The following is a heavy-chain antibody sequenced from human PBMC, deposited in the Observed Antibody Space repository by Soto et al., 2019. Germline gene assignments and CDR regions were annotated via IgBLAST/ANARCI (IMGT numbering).Heavy chain of an antibody. CDR3: ARVDWNDGYYYHGMDV. D-gene: IGHD1-1*01. CDR2: VYPGDSDT. J-gene: IGHJ6*02. Sequence: PXESLKISFRGSGYSFSSYWIGWVRQNPGKGLEWMGIVYPGDSDTRYSPSFQGQVFISADKSIRTAYLQWSSLKASDTAIYYCARVDWNDGYYYHGMDVWGQGATVTVSS. CDR1: GYSFSSYW. V-gene: IGHV5-51*01.